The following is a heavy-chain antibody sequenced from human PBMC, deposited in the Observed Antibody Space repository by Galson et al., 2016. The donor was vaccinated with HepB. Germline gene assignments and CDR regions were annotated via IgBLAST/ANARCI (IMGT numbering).Heavy chain of an antibody. Sequence: SCKASGYTFTGYYMHWVRQAPGQGLEWMGWINPTSGGTKYAHNFQGRVTMTRDTSISPAYMELSRLRSDDTAVYYCARGAYCGGDCRLLVAAHVFDIWGQGTMVTVSS. J-gene: IGHJ3*02. CDR1: GYTFTGYY. CDR2: INPTSGGT. CDR3: ARGAYCGGDCRLLVAAHVFDI. D-gene: IGHD2-21*02. V-gene: IGHV1-2*02.